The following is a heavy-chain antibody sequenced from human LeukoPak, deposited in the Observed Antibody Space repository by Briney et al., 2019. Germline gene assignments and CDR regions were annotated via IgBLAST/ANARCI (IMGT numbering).Heavy chain of an antibody. CDR2: INPNSGGT. Sequence: GASVEVSCKASGYTFTGYYMHWVRQAPGQGLEWMGRINPNSGGTNYAQKFQGRVTMTRDTSISTAYMELSRLRSDDTAVYYCARVPAAIHYYYYGMDVWGQGTTVTVSS. J-gene: IGHJ6*02. CDR1: GYTFTGYY. CDR3: ARVPAAIHYYYYGMDV. V-gene: IGHV1-2*06. D-gene: IGHD2-2*02.